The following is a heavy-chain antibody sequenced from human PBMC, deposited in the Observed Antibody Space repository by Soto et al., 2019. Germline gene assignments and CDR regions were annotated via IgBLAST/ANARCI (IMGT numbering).Heavy chain of an antibody. CDR2: IIPIFGTA. CDR1: GGTFSSYA. V-gene: IGHV1-69*13. CDR3: ARDSWNNPYYYYGMDV. D-gene: IGHD1-1*01. Sequence: SVKVSCKASGGTFSSYAISWVRQAPGQGLEWMGGIIPIFGTANYAQKFQGRVTITADESTSTAYMELSSLRSEDTAVYYCARDSWNNPYYYYGMDVWGQGTTVTVSS. J-gene: IGHJ6*02.